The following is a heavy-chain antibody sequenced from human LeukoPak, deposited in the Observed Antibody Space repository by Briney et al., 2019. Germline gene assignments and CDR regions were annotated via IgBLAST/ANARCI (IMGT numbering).Heavy chain of an antibody. D-gene: IGHD3-10*01. V-gene: IGHV1-8*01. Sequence: GASVKVSCKASGYTFANYDINWVRQATGQGLEWMGWMNPNSGNTGYAQKFQGRVTMTRDTSINTAYMELSSLTSEDTAVYYCARFMVRGVIGLWGQGTVVTVSS. CDR1: GYTFANYD. CDR3: ARFMVRGVIGL. CDR2: MNPNSGNT. J-gene: IGHJ4*02.